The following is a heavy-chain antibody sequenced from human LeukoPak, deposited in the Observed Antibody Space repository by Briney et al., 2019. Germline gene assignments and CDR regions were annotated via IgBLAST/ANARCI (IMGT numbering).Heavy chain of an antibody. J-gene: IGHJ5*02. CDR2: ISGSGGST. V-gene: IGHV3-23*01. CDR1: GFTFSSYA. D-gene: IGHD6-19*01. Sequence: GGSLRLSCAASGFTFSSYALSWVRQAPGKGLECVSAISGSGGSTYYADSVKGRFTISRDNSKNTLYLQMNSLRAEDTAVYYCAKVQYSSGWYGGWFDPWGQGTLVTVSS. CDR3: AKVQYSSGWYGGWFDP.